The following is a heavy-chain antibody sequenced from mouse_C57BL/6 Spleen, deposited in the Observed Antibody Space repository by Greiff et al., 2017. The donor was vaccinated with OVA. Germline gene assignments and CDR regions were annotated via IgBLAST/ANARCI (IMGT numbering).Heavy chain of an antibody. Sequence: QVQLQQPGAELVKPGASVKLSCKASGYTFTSYWMQWVKQRPGQGLEWIGEIDPSDSYTNYNQKFKGKATLTVDNSSSTAYMQLSSLTSEDSAVYYCARGGEDYAMDYWGQGTSVTVSS. CDR1: GYTFTSYW. CDR3: ARGGEDYAMDY. V-gene: IGHV1-50*01. CDR2: IDPSDSYT. J-gene: IGHJ4*01.